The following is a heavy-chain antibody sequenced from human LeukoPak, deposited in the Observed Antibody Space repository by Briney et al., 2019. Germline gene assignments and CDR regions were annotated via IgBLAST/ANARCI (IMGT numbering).Heavy chain of an antibody. CDR2: VNQGATQK. D-gene: IGHD3-10*01. CDR3: AKGPKSYYPNWFDP. J-gene: IGHJ5*02. CDR1: GFDFSTQW. V-gene: IGHV3-7*03. Sequence: GGSLRLSCAASGFDFSTQWMSWVRQAPGKGLEWVAIVNQGATQKYYVDSVKGRFIISRDNSKNTLYLQMNSLRVEDTAIYYCAKGPKSYYPNWFDPWGQGTLVTVSS.